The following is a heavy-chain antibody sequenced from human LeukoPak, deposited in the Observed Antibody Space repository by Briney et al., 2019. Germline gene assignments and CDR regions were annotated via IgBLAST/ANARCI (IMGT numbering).Heavy chain of an antibody. D-gene: IGHD2-21*01. J-gene: IGHJ4*02. Sequence: PGGSLRLSCAASGFTFSDAAMNWIRQAPGKGLEWVSLISYTGANTYYADSVKGRFTISRDNSKNTLDLQMNSLRVEDTAVYYCAKDIQSTYWGEGTLVTVSS. CDR1: GFTFSDAA. CDR2: ISYTGANT. CDR3: AKDIQSTY. V-gene: IGHV3-23*01.